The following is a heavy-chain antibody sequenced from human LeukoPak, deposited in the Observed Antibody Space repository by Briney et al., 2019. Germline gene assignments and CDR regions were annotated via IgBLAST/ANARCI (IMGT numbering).Heavy chain of an antibody. CDR1: GFTVSTNY. CDR2: IYSGGST. D-gene: IGHD3-22*01. CDR3: AKDRRYYYDSPEGSDY. J-gene: IGHJ4*02. Sequence: GGSLRLSCAASGFTVSTNYMSWVRQAPGKGLEWVSVIYSGGSTYHADSVKGRFTISRDNSKNTLYLQMNSLRAEDTAVYYCAKDRRYYYDSPEGSDYWGQGTLVSVSS. V-gene: IGHV3-53*05.